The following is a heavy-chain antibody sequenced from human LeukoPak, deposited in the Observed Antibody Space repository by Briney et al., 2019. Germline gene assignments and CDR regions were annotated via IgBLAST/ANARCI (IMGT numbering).Heavy chain of an antibody. CDR3: TICYYYDSSGARRDFDY. CDR2: IRSKAYGGTT. V-gene: IGHV3-49*04. Sequence: GGSLRLSCTASGFTFGDYAMSWVRQAPGKGLEWVGFIRSKAYGGTTEYAASVKGRFTISRDDSKSIAYLQMNSLKTEDTAVYYCTICYYYDSSGARRDFDYWGQGTLVTVSS. CDR1: GFTFGDYA. J-gene: IGHJ4*02. D-gene: IGHD3-22*01.